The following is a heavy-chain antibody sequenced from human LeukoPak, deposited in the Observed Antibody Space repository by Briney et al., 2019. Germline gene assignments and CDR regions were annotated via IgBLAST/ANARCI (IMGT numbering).Heavy chain of an antibody. Sequence: PSETLSLTCTVSGGSISSSSYYWGGIRQPPGTGLHWNGSMYHSGSTYYNPSLKSRVTISVDTSKSQFSLKLSSVTAADTAVYYCARHFDPNYGGYSAFDYWGQGTLVTVSS. CDR2: MYHSGST. CDR1: GGSISSSSYY. V-gene: IGHV4-39*01. D-gene: IGHD4-23*01. J-gene: IGHJ4*02. CDR3: ARHFDPNYGGYSAFDY.